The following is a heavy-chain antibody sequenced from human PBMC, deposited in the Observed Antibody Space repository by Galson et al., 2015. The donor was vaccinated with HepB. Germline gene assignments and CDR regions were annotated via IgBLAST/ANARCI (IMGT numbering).Heavy chain of an antibody. CDR1: GFTFSSRP. CDR3: AREGSDGRMVTF. Sequence: SLRLSCATSGFTFSSRPMHWVRQAPGKGLEWVSYISGSGSSIYYADSVKGRFTISRDNAKNSLYLQMNSLRAEDTAVYYCAREGSDGRMVTFWGQGTLVTVSS. V-gene: IGHV3-48*04. CDR2: ISGSGSSI. D-gene: IGHD3-16*01. J-gene: IGHJ4*02.